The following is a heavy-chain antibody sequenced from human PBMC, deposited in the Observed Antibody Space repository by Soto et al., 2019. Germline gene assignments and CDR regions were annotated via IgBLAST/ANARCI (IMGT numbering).Heavy chain of an antibody. J-gene: IGHJ4*02. Sequence: EVQLLESGGGLVQPAGSLRLSCAASGFTFSSYAMSWVRQAPGKGLEWVSAISGSGGSTYYADSVKGRFTISRDNSKNTLYLRINSLRAEDTAVCYCAKDPRSAVAGFDYWGQGTLVTVSS. V-gene: IGHV3-23*01. CDR3: AKDPRSAVAGFDY. CDR1: GFTFSSYA. CDR2: ISGSGGST. D-gene: IGHD6-19*01.